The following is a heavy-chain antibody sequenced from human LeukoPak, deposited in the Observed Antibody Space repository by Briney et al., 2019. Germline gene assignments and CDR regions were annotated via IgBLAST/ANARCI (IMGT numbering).Heavy chain of an antibody. Sequence: AGGSLRLSCAASGFTFSSYSMNWVRQAPGKGLEWVSSISSSSSYIYYADSVKGRFTISRDNAKNSLYLQMNSLRAEDTAVYYCARGERGLYCSSTSCYPVLGGQGTLGTVSS. CDR3: ARGERGLYCSSTSCYPVL. CDR2: ISSSSSYI. V-gene: IGHV3-21*01. J-gene: IGHJ4*02. D-gene: IGHD2-2*01. CDR1: GFTFSSYS.